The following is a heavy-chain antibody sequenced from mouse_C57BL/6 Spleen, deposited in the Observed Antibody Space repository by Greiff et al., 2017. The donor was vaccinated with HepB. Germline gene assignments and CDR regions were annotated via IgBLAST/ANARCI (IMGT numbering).Heavy chain of an antibody. CDR3: AKNGGYYAMDY. CDR1: GFSLTSYG. Sequence: VKVVESGPGLVAPSQCLSITCTVSGFSLTSYGVSWVRQPPGKGLEWLGVICGDGSTNYHSALISRLSISKDNSKSQVFLKLNSLQTDDTATYYCAKNGGYYAMDYWGQGTSVTVSS. D-gene: IGHD1-1*01. V-gene: IGHV2-3*01. CDR2: ICGDGST. J-gene: IGHJ4*01.